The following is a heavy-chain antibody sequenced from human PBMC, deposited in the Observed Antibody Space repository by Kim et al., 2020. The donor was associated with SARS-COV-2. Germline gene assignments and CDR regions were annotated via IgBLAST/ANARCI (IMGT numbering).Heavy chain of an antibody. Sequence: ADSVQRRYPISRDSAKNSLYLQMNSLRAEDTAVYYFARDYSSPLNLLFDYWGQGTLVTVSS. V-gene: IGHV3-21*01. J-gene: IGHJ4*02. D-gene: IGHD6-13*01. CDR3: ARDYSSPLNLLFDY.